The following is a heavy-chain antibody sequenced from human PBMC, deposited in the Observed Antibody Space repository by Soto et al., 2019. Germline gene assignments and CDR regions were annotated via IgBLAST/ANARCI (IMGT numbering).Heavy chain of an antibody. CDR3: AEGSDYYYGMDV. Sequence: XASLKISCQGCGYSFTSYWISWVRQMPGKGLEWMGRIDPSDSYTNYSPSFQGHVTISADKSISTAYLQWSSLKASDTAMYYCAEGSDYYYGMDVWGQGTTVTVSS. CDR2: IDPSDSYT. V-gene: IGHV5-10-1*01. CDR1: GYSFTSYW. J-gene: IGHJ6*02. D-gene: IGHD2-15*01.